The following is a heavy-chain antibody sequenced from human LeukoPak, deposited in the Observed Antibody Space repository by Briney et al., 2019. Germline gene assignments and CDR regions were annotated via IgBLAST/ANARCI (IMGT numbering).Heavy chain of an antibody. Sequence: PGGSLRLSCAASGFAFSNYAMTWVRQAPGKGLEWVSTISGSGDSTYYADSVKGRFTVSRDNSKNTLYVQMSSLRVEDTAVYFCAKLGGSTVAADRLDYWGQGTLVTVSS. V-gene: IGHV3-23*01. CDR2: ISGSGDST. J-gene: IGHJ4*02. CDR1: GFAFSNYA. D-gene: IGHD6-19*01. CDR3: AKLGGSTVAADRLDY.